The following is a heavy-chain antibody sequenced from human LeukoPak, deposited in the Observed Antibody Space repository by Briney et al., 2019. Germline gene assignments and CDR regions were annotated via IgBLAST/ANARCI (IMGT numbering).Heavy chain of an antibody. J-gene: IGHJ3*02. CDR1: GYTFTNYY. CDR2: INPSGGST. Sequence: ASVKVSCKASGYTFTNYYMHWVRQAPGQGLEWMGIINPSGGSTTYAQKFQGRVTMTRDMPTSTVYMELSSLRSEDTAMYYCARVHYYDRSGSSPDAFDIWGQGTMVTVSS. CDR3: ARVHYYDRSGSSPDAFDI. V-gene: IGHV1-46*01. D-gene: IGHD3-22*01.